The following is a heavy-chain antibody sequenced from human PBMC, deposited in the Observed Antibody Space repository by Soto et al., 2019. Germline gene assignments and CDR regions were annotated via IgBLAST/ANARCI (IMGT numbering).Heavy chain of an antibody. V-gene: IGHV1-3*01. CDR3: ARDPRITIFGVVSGSAFDI. Sequence: ASVKVSCKASGYTFTSYAMHWVRQAPGQRLEWMGWINAGNGNTKYSQKFQGRVTITRDTSASTAYMELSSLRSEDTAVYYCARDPRITIFGVVSGSAFDIWGQGTMVTVSS. D-gene: IGHD3-3*01. J-gene: IGHJ3*02. CDR1: GYTFTSYA. CDR2: INAGNGNT.